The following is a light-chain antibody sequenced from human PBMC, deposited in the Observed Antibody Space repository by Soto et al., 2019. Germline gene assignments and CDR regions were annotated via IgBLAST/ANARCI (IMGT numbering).Light chain of an antibody. CDR3: QQRSNWPPYT. V-gene: IGKV3-11*01. CDR2: DAS. CDR1: QSVSSY. Sequence: EIVLTKSPATLYLSPGERATLSCRASQSVSSYLAWYQQKPGQAPRLLIYDASNRATSIPARFSGSGSGTDFTLTISSLEPEDFAVYYCQQRSNWPPYTFGQGTKLEIK. J-gene: IGKJ2*01.